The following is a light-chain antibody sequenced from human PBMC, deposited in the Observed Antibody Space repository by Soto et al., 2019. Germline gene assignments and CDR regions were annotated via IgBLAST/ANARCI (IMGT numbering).Light chain of an antibody. V-gene: IGKV3-15*01. CDR1: QSVSSN. Sequence: EIVMTQSPATLSVSPGERATLSCRASQSVSSNLAWYQQKPGQAPRLLIYGASTRATGIPARFSGSGSGTEFTLTISSLQSEDVGIYYCQQCHATPLTFGQGTRLDI. J-gene: IGKJ5*01. CDR3: QQCHATPLT. CDR2: GAS.